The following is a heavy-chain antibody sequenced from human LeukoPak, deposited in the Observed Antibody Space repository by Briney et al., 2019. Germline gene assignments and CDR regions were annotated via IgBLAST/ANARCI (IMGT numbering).Heavy chain of an antibody. D-gene: IGHD3-22*01. CDR1: GGSFSGYY. CDR3: ASFYYYDSSGYPRDY. CDR2: INHSGST. V-gene: IGHV4-34*01. Sequence: PSETLSLTCAVYGGSFSGYYWSWIRQPPGKGLEWIGEINHSGSTNYNPSLKSRVTISADTSKNQFSLKLSSVTAADTAVYYCASFYYYDSSGYPRDYWGQGTLVTVSS. J-gene: IGHJ4*02.